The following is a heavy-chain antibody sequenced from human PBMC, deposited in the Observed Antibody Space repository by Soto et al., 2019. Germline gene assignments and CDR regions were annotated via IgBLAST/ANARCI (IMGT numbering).Heavy chain of an antibody. V-gene: IGHV4-4*02. CDR2: IYHSGST. J-gene: IGHJ4*02. CDR3: ARAHDSSGYAHY. D-gene: IGHD3-22*01. CDR1: GGSISSSNW. Sequence: QVQLQESGPGLVKPSGTLSLTCAVSGGSISSSNWWSWVRQPPGKGLEWIGEIYHSGSTKYNPSLKSRVTISVDKSTNPFSLKLSSVTAADTAVYYCARAHDSSGYAHYWGQGTLVTVSS.